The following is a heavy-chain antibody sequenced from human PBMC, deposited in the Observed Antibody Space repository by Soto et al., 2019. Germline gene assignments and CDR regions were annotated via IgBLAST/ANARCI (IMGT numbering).Heavy chain of an antibody. CDR3: ARTHFYYIWGSYRYLAGGGDAFDI. CDR2: IFYSVST. Sequence: SETLSLTCTVSGGSISSSSYYWGWIRQPPGKGLERIGSIFYSVSTNYNPSLKCRVTISVDTSKNQFSLKLIFVTAADTAVYYCARTHFYYIWGSYRYLAGGGDAFDIWGQGTMVTVSS. J-gene: IGHJ3*02. D-gene: IGHD3-16*02. V-gene: IGHV4-39*07. CDR1: GGSISSSSYY.